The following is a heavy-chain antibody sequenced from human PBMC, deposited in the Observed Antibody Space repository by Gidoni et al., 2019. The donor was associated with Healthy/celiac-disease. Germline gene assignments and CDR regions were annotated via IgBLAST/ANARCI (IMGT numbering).Heavy chain of an antibody. V-gene: IGHV1-18*01. J-gene: IGHJ4*02. D-gene: IGHD3-10*01. Sequence: KLQGRVTMTTDTSTSKAYIELRSLRSDDTAVYYCAREKLWFGEREYYFDYWGQGTLVTVSS. CDR3: AREKLWFGEREYYFDY.